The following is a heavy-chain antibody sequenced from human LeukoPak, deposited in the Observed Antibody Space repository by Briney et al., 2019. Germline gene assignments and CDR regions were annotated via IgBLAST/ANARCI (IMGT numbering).Heavy chain of an antibody. V-gene: IGHV4-59*01. CDR2: IYYSGGT. CDR3: AREVSVGAIDY. Sequence: SETLSLTCTVSGGSISSYYWSWIRQPPGKGLEWIGYIYYSGGTNYNPSLKSRVTISVDTSKNQFSLKLSSVTAADTAVYYCAREVSVGAIDYWGQGTLVTVSS. CDR1: GGSISSYY. J-gene: IGHJ4*02. D-gene: IGHD3-16*01.